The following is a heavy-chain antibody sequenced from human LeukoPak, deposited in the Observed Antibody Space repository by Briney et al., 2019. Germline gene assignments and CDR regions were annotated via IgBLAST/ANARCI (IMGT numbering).Heavy chain of an antibody. J-gene: IGHJ4*02. CDR2: FDPEDGET. CDR1: GYTLTELS. D-gene: IGHD3-9*01. Sequence: ASVKVSCKVSGYTLTELSMHWVRQAPGKGLEWMGGFDPEDGETIYAQKFQGRVAMTEDTSTDTAYMELSSLRSEDTAVYYCANFACCHFDSESGYWGQGTLVTVSS. V-gene: IGHV1-24*01. CDR3: ANFACCHFDSESGY.